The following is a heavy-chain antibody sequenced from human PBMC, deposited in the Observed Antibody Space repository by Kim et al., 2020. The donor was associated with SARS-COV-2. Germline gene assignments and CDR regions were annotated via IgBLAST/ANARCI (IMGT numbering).Heavy chain of an antibody. CDR1: GFTFSSYG. V-gene: IGHV3-33*05. Sequence: GGSLRLSCAASGFTFSSYGMHWVRQAPGKGLEWVAVISYDGSNKYYADSVKGRFTISRDNSKNTLYLQMNSLRAEDTAVYYCARAIVYCSSTSCYGYSSSWYELDYWGQGTLVTVSS. CDR2: ISYDGSNK. CDR3: ARAIVYCSSTSCYGYSSSWYELDY. J-gene: IGHJ4*02. D-gene: IGHD2-2*01.